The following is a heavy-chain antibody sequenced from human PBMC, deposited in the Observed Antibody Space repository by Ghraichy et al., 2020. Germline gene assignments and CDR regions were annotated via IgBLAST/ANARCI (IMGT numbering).Heavy chain of an antibody. CDR1: GFTFSSYA. V-gene: IGHV3-23*01. CDR3: AKDPDYCSSTSCYLYSSSSEGY. J-gene: IGHJ4*02. Sequence: GGSLRLSCAASGFTFSSYAMSWVRQAPGKGLEWVSAISGSGGSTYYADSVKGRFTISRDNSKNTLYLQMNSLRAEDTAVYYCAKDPDYCSSTSCYLYSSSSEGYWGQGTLVTVSS. D-gene: IGHD2-2*01. CDR2: ISGSGGST.